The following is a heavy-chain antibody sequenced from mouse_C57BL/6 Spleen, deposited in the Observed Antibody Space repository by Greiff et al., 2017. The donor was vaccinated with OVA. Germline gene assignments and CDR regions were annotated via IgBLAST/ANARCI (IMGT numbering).Heavy chain of an antibody. V-gene: IGHV1-81*01. CDR3: ARDSSGGFAY. CDR1: GYTFTSYG. Sequence: VHLVESGAELARPGASVKLSCKASGYTFTSYGISWVKQRTGQGLEWIGEIYPRSGNTYYNEKFKGKATLTADKSSSTAYMELRSLTSEDSAVYFCARDSSGGFAYWGQGTLVTVSA. D-gene: IGHD3-2*02. CDR2: IYPRSGNT. J-gene: IGHJ3*01.